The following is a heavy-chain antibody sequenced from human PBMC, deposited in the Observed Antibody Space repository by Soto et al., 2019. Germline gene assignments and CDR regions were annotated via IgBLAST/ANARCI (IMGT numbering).Heavy chain of an antibody. CDR3: ARDAELETPYPSFFTGYYYYMDV. CDR1: GFTFSDYD. D-gene: IGHD1-7*01. CDR2: ISSSGSTI. Sequence: PGGSLRLSCAASGFTFSDYDMSWIRQAPGKGLEWVSYISSSGSTIYYADSVKGRFTISRDNAKNSLYLQMNSLRAEDTAVYYCARDAELETPYPSFFTGYYYYMDVWGKGTTVTVSS. J-gene: IGHJ6*03. V-gene: IGHV3-11*01.